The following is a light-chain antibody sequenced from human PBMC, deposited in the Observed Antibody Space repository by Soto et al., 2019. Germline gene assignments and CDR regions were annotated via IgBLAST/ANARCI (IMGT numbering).Light chain of an antibody. Sequence: DIVMTQSPLSLPVTPGEPASISCRSSRSLLHSKGYNYLDWYLQKPGQSPQLLIYLGSNRASGVPARFSGSGSGTDFTLKISRVEAEDVGVYYCMQALQAPRTFGGGTKVEIK. CDR2: LGS. CDR1: RSLLHSKGYNY. CDR3: MQALQAPRT. V-gene: IGKV2-28*01. J-gene: IGKJ4*01.